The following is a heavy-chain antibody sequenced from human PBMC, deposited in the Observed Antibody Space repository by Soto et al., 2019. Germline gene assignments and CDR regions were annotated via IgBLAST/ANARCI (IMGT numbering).Heavy chain of an antibody. CDR2: FDHSGNS. V-gene: IGHV4-34*01. D-gene: IGHD3-10*01. Sequence: QVQLQQWGAGQLKPSETLSLTCAVYGSSFDDYYWTWMRQRPGKGLEWIGEFDHSGNSNYNPSLKSRVTISADRSNNQVALRMKAGTAADTAVYYGARGQLVWYGDLTPYYHGMDVWGQGTTVTVAS. J-gene: IGHJ6*02. CDR3: ARGQLVWYGDLTPYYHGMDV. CDR1: GSSFDDYY.